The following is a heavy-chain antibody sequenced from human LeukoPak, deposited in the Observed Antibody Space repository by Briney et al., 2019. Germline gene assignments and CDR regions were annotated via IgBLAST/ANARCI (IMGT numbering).Heavy chain of an antibody. CDR2: FDPEDGET. V-gene: IGHV1-24*01. CDR3: ATGRGSSFLDAFDI. J-gene: IGHJ3*02. Sequence: ASVTVSCKVSGYTLTELSMHWVRQAPGKGLEWMGGFDPEDGETIYAQKFQGRVTMTEDTSTDTAYMELSSLRSEDTAVYYCATGRGSSFLDAFDIWGQGTMVTVSS. D-gene: IGHD1-26*01. CDR1: GYTLTELS.